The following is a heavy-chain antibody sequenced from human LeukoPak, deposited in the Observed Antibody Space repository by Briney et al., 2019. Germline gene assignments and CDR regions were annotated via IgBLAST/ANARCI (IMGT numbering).Heavy chain of an antibody. D-gene: IGHD4-11*01. J-gene: IGHJ4*02. V-gene: IGHV1-69*04. CDR3: ARACLATVTFCFDY. CDR1: GGTFSSYA. CDR2: IIPILGIA. Sequence: SAKVSCKASGGTFSSYAISWVRQAPGQGLEWMGRIIPILGIANYAQKFQGRVTITADKSTSTAYMELSSLRSEDTAVYYCARACLATVTFCFDYWGQGTLVTVSS.